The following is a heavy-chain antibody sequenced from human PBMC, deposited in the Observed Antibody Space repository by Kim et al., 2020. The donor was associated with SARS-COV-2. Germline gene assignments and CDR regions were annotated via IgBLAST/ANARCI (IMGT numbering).Heavy chain of an antibody. V-gene: IGHV4-39*01. CDR2: IYYSGST. CDR3: AVVVVVAATWCFDY. CDR1: GGSISSSSYY. Sequence: SETLSLTCTVSGGSISSSSYYWGWIRQPPGKGLEWIGSIYYSGSTYYNPSLKSRVTISVDTSKNQFSLKLSSVTAADTAVYYCAVVVVVAATWCFDYWGQGTLVTVSS. J-gene: IGHJ4*02. D-gene: IGHD2-15*01.